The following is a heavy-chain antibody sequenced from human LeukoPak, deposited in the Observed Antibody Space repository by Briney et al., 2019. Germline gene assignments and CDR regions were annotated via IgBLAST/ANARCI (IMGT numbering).Heavy chain of an antibody. CDR2: TYYRSKWYN. CDR1: GDSVSSNSAA. D-gene: IGHD6-19*01. CDR3: ARESWLESSGWYPAASFDY. J-gene: IGHJ4*02. V-gene: IGHV6-1*01. Sequence: SQTLSLTCAISGDSVSSNSAAWNWIRRSPSRGLEWLGRTYYRSKWYNDYAVSVKSRITINPDTSKNQFSLQLNSVTPEDTAVYYCARESWLESSGWYPAASFDYWGQGTLVTVSS.